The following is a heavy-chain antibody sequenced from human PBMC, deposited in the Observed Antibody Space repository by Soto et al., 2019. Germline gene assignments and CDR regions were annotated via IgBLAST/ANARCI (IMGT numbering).Heavy chain of an antibody. Sequence: SETLSLTCAVSGGSISSSNWWSWVRQPPGKGLEWIGEIYHSGSTNYNPSLKSRVTISVDKSKNQFSLKLSSVTAADTAVYYCARDGFYSGSYYYSYGMDVWGQGTTVS. CDR3: ARDGFYSGSYYYSYGMDV. D-gene: IGHD1-26*01. V-gene: IGHV4-4*02. CDR2: IYHSGST. CDR1: GGSISSSNW. J-gene: IGHJ6*02.